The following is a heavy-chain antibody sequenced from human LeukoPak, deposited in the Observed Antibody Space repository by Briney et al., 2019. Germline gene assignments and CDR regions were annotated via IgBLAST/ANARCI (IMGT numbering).Heavy chain of an antibody. CDR2: IYSGGSI. J-gene: IGHJ3*01. Sequence: GGSLRLSCAASGFNVINTYMSWVRQAPGKRLEWVSVIYSGGSISYADSVKGRFTISRGNAKSSLYLQMDTLRAGDTAVYFCAREILPHCRGYSCSSGSALDVWGQGTMVIVSS. CDR1: GFNVINTY. CDR3: AREILPHCRGYSCSSGSALDV. V-gene: IGHV3-53*01. D-gene: IGHD2-15*01.